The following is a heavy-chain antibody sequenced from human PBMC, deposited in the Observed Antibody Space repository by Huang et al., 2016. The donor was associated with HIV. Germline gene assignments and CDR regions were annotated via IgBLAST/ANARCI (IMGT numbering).Heavy chain of an antibody. V-gene: IGHV1-69*13. CDR3: ARGQLGSYGDYDVLY. CDR2: INPVFGTP. D-gene: IGHD4-17*01. Sequence: QVQLVQSGAEVKTPGSSVKVCCKASGGTFSKYAISWVRQAPGQGLEGMGGINPVFGTPNYARKCQGRVTITADDSTSTTYVGVSSLRSEDTALYYCARGQLGSYGDYDVLYWGQGTLVTVSS. J-gene: IGHJ4*02. CDR1: GGTFSKYA.